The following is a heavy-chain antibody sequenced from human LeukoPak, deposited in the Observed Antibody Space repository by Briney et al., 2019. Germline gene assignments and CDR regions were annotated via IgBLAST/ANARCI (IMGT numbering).Heavy chain of an antibody. CDR2: ISSSGSTI. CDR3: ARDLDSSGWPYYFDY. Sequence: GGSLRLSCAASGFTFSDYYMSWIRQAPGKGLEWVSYISSSGSTIYYADSVKGRFTISRDNAKNSLYLQMNSLRAEDTAVYYCARDLDSSGWPYYFDYWGQGTLVTVSS. CDR1: GFTFSDYY. D-gene: IGHD6-19*01. V-gene: IGHV3-11*01. J-gene: IGHJ4*02.